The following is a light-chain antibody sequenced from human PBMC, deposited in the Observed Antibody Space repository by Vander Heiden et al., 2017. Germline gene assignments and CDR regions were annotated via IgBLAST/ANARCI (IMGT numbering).Light chain of an antibody. CDR3: QQCNNWPYT. J-gene: IGKJ2*01. CDR2: GAS. Sequence: EIVMTQSPATLSVSPGERATLSCRASQSVSSNLAWYQQKPCQAPRLLISGASTRATGIPARFSGSGSGTEFTLTISSLQSEDFAVYYCQQCNNWPYTFGQGTKLEIK. V-gene: IGKV3-15*01. CDR1: QSVSSN.